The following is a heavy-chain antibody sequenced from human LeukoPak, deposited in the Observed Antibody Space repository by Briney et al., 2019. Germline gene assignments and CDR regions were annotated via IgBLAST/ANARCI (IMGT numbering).Heavy chain of an antibody. CDR2: FYNNGST. Sequence: SETLSLTCTLSGGSINSYYWSWVRQPPGKGLEWIGSFYNNGSTTYNPSLESRVTISVDTSKNQFSLNLSSATAADTAVYYCAGALKWLAHDYWGQGALVTVSS. CDR3: AGALKWLAHDY. CDR1: GGSINSYY. D-gene: IGHD6-19*01. J-gene: IGHJ4*02. V-gene: IGHV4-59*08.